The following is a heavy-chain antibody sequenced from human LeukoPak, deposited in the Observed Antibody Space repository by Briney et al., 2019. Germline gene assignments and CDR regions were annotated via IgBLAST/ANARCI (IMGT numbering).Heavy chain of an antibody. J-gene: IGHJ4*02. V-gene: IGHV3-74*01. CDR2: INSDGSST. Sequence: GGSLRLSCAASGFTFSSYWMHWVRQAPGKGLVWVSRINSDGSSTSYADSVKGRFTISRDNAKNTLYLQMNSLRAEDTAVYYCAREIYDSSGYHTYFDYWGQGTLVTVSS. D-gene: IGHD3-22*01. CDR1: GFTFSSYW. CDR3: AREIYDSSGYHTYFDY.